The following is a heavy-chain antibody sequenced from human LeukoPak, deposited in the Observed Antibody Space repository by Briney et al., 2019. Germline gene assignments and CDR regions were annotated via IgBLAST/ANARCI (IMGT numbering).Heavy chain of an antibody. CDR3: ARDLWNFYDDSGYNRDFDS. J-gene: IGHJ5*01. V-gene: IGHV1-18*01. D-gene: IGHD3-22*01. CDR1: TSR. CDR2: IGTHGGDT. Sequence: GASVKVSCKATSRISWVRQAPGQGLGWGGWIGTHGGDTYYAQKLQGKITATTDTSTSTVYMELRNLRSDDTAVYYCARDLWNFYDDSGYNRDFDSWGQGTLVTVSS.